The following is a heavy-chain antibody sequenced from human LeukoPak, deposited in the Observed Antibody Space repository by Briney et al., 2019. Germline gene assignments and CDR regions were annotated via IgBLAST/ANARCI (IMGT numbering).Heavy chain of an antibody. J-gene: IGHJ3*02. D-gene: IGHD3-10*01. Sequence: PGGSLRLSCAASGFTFSSYGMHWVRQAPGKGLEWVAVISYDGSNKYYADSVKGRFTISRDNSKNTLYLQMNSLRAEDTAVYYCAKELWFGELFHGAFDIWGQGTMVTVSS. CDR3: AKELWFGELFHGAFDI. CDR1: GFTFSSYG. V-gene: IGHV3-30*18. CDR2: ISYDGSNK.